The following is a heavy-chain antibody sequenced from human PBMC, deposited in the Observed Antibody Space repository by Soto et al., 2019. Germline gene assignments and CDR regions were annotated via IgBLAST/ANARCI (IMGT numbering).Heavy chain of an antibody. V-gene: IGHV1-8*01. J-gene: IGHJ3*02. D-gene: IGHD3-22*01. CDR3: ARLDYIVVDHVGAFDI. Sequence: ASVKVSCKASGYTFTSYDINWVRQATGQGLEWMGWMNPNSGNTGYAQKFQGRATMTRNTSISTAYMELSSLRSEDTAVYYCARLDYIVVDHVGAFDIWGQGTMVTVSS. CDR2: MNPNSGNT. CDR1: GYTFTSYD.